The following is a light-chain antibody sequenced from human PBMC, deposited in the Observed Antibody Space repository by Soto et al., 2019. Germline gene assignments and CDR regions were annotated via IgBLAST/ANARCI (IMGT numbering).Light chain of an antibody. CDR3: SSYTSSITLV. J-gene: IGLJ2*01. CDR1: SSDVGAYSY. V-gene: IGLV2-14*01. Sequence: QSALTQPASVSGSPGQSITISCTGTSSDVGAYSYVSWYQQHPGKAPKLIIYDVSNRPSGFSNRFSGSKSGNTASLTISGLQAEDEDDYYCSSYTSSITLVFGGGTKVTVL. CDR2: DVS.